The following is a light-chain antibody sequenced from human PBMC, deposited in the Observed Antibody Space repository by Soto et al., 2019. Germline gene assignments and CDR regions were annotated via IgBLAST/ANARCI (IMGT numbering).Light chain of an antibody. CDR1: QSVSSS. CDR3: QQYITRYT. V-gene: IGKV3-15*01. Sequence: EVVMTQSPATLSVFPGERVTLSCRASQSVSSSLAWYQQKPDQAPRLLIYSASTRATGIPARFSGSWAGTEFTLTISSLESEDFAVYYCQQYITRYTCGQGTKLEIK. J-gene: IGKJ2*01. CDR2: SAS.